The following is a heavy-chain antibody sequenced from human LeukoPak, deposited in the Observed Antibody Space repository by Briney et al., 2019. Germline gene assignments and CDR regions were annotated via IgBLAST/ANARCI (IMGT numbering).Heavy chain of an antibody. V-gene: IGHV4-4*09. CDR3: ARHGDVRYFDWLKDGFDY. CDR1: GGSISSYY. CDR2: IYNSGIT. D-gene: IGHD3-9*01. J-gene: IGHJ4*02. Sequence: SETLSLTCTVFGGSISSYYWSWVRQPPGKGLEWIGYIYNSGITNKNPSLKSRVTISGDTSKNQSSLKLSSVTAADTAVYYCARHGDVRYFDWLKDGFDYWGQGTLVTVSS.